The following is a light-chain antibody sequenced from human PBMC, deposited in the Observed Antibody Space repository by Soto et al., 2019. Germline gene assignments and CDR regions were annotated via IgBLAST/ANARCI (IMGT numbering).Light chain of an antibody. CDR2: GAS. CDR1: QSVSSN. V-gene: IGKV3-15*01. Sequence: EIVMTQSQATLSVSPGERATLSCRASQSVSSNLAWYQQKPGQAPRLLIYGASTRATGIPARFSGSGSGTEFTLTISSLQSEDFAVYYCQQYNSGPYTLGHGTKRESK. CDR3: QQYNSGPYT. J-gene: IGKJ2*01.